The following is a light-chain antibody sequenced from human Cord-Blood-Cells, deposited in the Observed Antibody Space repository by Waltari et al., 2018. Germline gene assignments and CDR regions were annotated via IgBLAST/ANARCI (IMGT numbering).Light chain of an antibody. CDR1: ALPKQY. CDR3: QSADSSGTYRV. V-gene: IGLV3-25*03. Sequence: SYELTQPPSVSVSPGQTARITCPGDALPKQYAYWYQQKPGQAPVLVIYKDSERHSGIPERFSGSSSGTTVTLTISGVQAEDEADYYCQSADSSGTYRVFGGGTKLTVL. CDR2: KDS. J-gene: IGLJ3*02.